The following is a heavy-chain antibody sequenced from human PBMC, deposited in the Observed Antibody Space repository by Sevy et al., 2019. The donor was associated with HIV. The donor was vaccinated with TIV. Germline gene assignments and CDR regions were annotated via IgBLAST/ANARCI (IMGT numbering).Heavy chain of an antibody. CDR2: IWYDGINK. V-gene: IGHV3-33*01. CDR1: GFTFSSYG. J-gene: IGHJ6*02. CDR3: ARAGDIVEVAAHYGMDV. Sequence: GESLKVSGAASGFTFSSYGMHWVRQAPGKGLEWVAVIWYDGINKYYGDSVKGRFTISRDNSKNTVYLQMTNLRAEDTAVYYCARAGDIVEVAAHYGMDVWGQGTTVTVSS. D-gene: IGHD2-15*01.